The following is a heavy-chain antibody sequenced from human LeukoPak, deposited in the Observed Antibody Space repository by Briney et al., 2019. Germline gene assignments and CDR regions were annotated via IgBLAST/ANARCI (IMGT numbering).Heavy chain of an antibody. J-gene: IGHJ6*03. D-gene: IGHD6-13*01. CDR1: GGSINSYY. CDR2: IYTSGST. CDR3: AREYSSSWYGYYYYMDV. V-gene: IGHV4-4*07. Sequence: PSETLSLTCTVSGGSINSYYWSWIRQPAGKGLEWIGRIYTSGSTNYNPSLKSRVTMSVDTSKNQFSLKLSSVTAADTAVYYCAREYSSSWYGYYYYMDVWGKGTTVTVSS.